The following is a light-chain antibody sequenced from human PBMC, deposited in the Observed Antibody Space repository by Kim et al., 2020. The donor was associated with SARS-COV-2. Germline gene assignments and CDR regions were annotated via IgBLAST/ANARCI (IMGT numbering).Light chain of an antibody. Sequence: QSVLTQPPSASGSPGQSVTISCTGTSSDVGGYNYFSWYQQHPGKAPKLMIYEVSTRPSGVPDRFSGSKSGNTASLTVSGLQAEDEADYYCSSYAGSNNVFGTGTKVTVL. CDR1: SSDVGGYNY. CDR3: SSYAGSNNV. V-gene: IGLV2-8*01. J-gene: IGLJ1*01. CDR2: EVS.